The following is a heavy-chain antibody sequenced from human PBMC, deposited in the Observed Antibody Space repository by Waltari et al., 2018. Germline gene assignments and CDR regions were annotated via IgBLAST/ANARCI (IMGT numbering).Heavy chain of an antibody. J-gene: IGHJ4*02. CDR3: ARVHGGLDY. Sequence: QVQLVESGGGVVQPGGSLRLSCAASGFTFSSYGMHWVRQAPGKGLEWVAFIRYDGSNKYYADSVKGRFTISRDNSKNTLYLQMNSLRAEDTAVYYCARVHGGLDYWGQGTLVTVSS. D-gene: IGHD2-15*01. CDR2: IRYDGSNK. CDR1: GFTFSSYG. V-gene: IGHV3-30*02.